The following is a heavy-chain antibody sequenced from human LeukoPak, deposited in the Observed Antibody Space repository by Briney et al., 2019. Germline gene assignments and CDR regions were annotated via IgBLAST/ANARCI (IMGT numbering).Heavy chain of an antibody. CDR3: AKEGFSGDGYNYWAYYYYMDV. CDR1: GFTFDDYA. CDR2: ISWDGGST. J-gene: IGHJ6*03. D-gene: IGHD5-24*01. V-gene: IGHV3-43D*03. Sequence: PGGSLRLSCAASGFTFDDYAMHWVRQAPGKGLEWVSLISWDGGSTYYADSVKGRFTISRDNSKNSLYLQMNSLRAEDTALYYCAKEGFSGDGYNYWAYYYYMDVWGKGTTVTVSS.